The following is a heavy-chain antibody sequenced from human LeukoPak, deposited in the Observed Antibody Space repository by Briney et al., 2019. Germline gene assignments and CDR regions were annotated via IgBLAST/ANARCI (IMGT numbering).Heavy chain of an antibody. D-gene: IGHD5-12*01. Sequence: PGGSLRLSCAASGFTFSSYSMNWVRQAPGKGLEWVSYISSSSSTIYYADSVKGRFTISRDNAKNSLYLQMNSLRAEDTAVYYCARGSVDIVATDNWYFDLWGRGTLVTVSS. CDR2: ISSSSSTI. CDR3: ARGSVDIVATDNWYFDL. CDR1: GFTFSSYS. V-gene: IGHV3-48*04. J-gene: IGHJ2*01.